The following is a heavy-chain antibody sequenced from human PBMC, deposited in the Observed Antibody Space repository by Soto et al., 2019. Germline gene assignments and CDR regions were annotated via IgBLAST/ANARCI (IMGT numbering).Heavy chain of an antibody. D-gene: IGHD2-15*01. CDR2: ISGSGGST. Sequence: GGSLRLSCAASGFTFSSYAMSWVRQAPGKGLEWVSAISGSGGSTYYADSVKGRFTISRDNSKNTLYLQMNSLRAEDTAVYYCAKDPDIVVVGRLDYWGQGTLVTVSS. CDR3: AKDPDIVVVGRLDY. CDR1: GFTFSSYA. V-gene: IGHV3-23*01. J-gene: IGHJ4*02.